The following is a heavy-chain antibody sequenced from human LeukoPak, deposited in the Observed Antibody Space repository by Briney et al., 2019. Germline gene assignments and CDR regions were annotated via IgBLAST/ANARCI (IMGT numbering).Heavy chain of an antibody. CDR3: ARARSAAGNFDY. J-gene: IGHJ4*02. CDR1: GGSISSGGYY. D-gene: IGHD6-13*01. V-gene: IGHV4-31*03. CDR2: IYYSGST. Sequence: PSESLSLPCTVSGGSISSGGYYWSWIRQRPGKGLEWIGYIYYSGSTYYNPSLKSRVSISADTSKNQFSLKLISVTTADTAVYYCARARSAAGNFDYWGQGTLVTVSS.